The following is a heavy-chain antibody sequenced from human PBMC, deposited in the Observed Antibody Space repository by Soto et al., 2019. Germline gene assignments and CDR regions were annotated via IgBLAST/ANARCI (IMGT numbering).Heavy chain of an antibody. Sequence: ASVKVSCKDSGYTFTSYGISWVRQAPGQGLEWMGWISAYNGNTNYAQKLQGRDTMTTHTSTSPASMELRSLRSDDTAVYYYARDSWSYYYPFYFDYWGQGTLVTVSS. CDR2: ISAYNGNT. D-gene: IGHD1-26*01. CDR3: ARDSWSYYYPFYFDY. V-gene: IGHV1-18*04. CDR1: GYTFTSYG. J-gene: IGHJ4*01.